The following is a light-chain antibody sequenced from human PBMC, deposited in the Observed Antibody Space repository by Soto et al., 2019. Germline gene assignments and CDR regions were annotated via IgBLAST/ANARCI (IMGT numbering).Light chain of an antibody. Sequence: QSALTQPASVSGSPGQSITISCTGTSSDVGGYNYVSWYQQHPGKAPKLMIYAVTNRPSGVSDRFSGSKSGNTASLTISGRQADDEADYYCSSYTSRSTLVVFGGGTKVTVL. CDR1: SSDVGGYNY. CDR2: AVT. CDR3: SSYTSRSTLVV. J-gene: IGLJ3*02. V-gene: IGLV2-14*01.